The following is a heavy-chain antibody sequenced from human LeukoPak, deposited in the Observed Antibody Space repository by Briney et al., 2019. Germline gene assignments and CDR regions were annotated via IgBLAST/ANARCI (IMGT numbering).Heavy chain of an antibody. D-gene: IGHD3-22*01. J-gene: IGHJ4*02. CDR2: ISSGSRNI. CDR3: ARGPYDSSAYYFDY. V-gene: IGHV3-48*01. CDR1: GFTFSSYA. Sequence: GGSLRLSCAASGFTFSSYAMNWVRQAPGKGLEWVSCISSGSRNIDYADSVKGRFTISRDNAKNSLFLQMNSLRAEDTAVYYCARGPYDSSAYYFDYWGQGTLVTVSS.